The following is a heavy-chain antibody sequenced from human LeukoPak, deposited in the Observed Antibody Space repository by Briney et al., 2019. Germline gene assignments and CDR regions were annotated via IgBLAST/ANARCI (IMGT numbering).Heavy chain of an antibody. CDR1: GYTFIDYY. D-gene: IGHD1-14*01. CDR2: INPNTGGT. J-gene: IGHJ4*02. Sequence: ASVKVSFKASGYTFIDYYVNWVRQAPGQGLECMGWINPNTGGTNYAQKFQGRVTMTRDTSSTTAYMELRGLRSDDTAVYHCAIGVRPWAEGAPGTFYFDDWGQGTQVTVSS. V-gene: IGHV1-2*02. CDR3: AIGVRPWAEGAPGTFYFDD.